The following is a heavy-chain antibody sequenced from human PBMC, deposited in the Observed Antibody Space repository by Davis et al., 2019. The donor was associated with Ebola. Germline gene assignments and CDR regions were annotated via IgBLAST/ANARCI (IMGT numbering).Heavy chain of an antibody. CDR2: LSGSEIYT. V-gene: IGHV3-23*01. CDR3: AKTNWDGDSPGILDS. Sequence: GESLKISCAASGFIFRNYVMNWVRQAPGKGLEWVSSLSGSEIYTDYADSVKGRFTISRDNSRGTLYLQMNSLRVEDTAVYYCAKTNWDGDSPGILDSWGRGTLVTVSS. J-gene: IGHJ4*02. D-gene: IGHD4-17*01. CDR1: GFIFRNYV.